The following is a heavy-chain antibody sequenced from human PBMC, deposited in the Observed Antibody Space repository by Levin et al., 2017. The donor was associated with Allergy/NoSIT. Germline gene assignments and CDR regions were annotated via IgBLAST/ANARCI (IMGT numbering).Heavy chain of an antibody. Sequence: GESLKISCAASGFTFSSYWMSWVRQAPGRGLEWVANIRQDGSETHYVDSVKGRFTISRDNAKKSVYLQMNSLRAEDTAVYYCARDLIAVADKTGVGVWGQGTLVTVSS. CDR2: IRQDGSET. J-gene: IGHJ4*02. V-gene: IGHV3-7*01. CDR1: GFTFSSYW. D-gene: IGHD6-19*01. CDR3: ARDLIAVADKTGVGV.